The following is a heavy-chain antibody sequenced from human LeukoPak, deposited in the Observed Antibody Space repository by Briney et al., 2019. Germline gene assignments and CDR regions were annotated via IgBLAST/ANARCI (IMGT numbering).Heavy chain of an antibody. J-gene: IGHJ6*02. CDR2: ISGSGGST. V-gene: IGHV3-23*01. CDR3: AKVVRGVNYYYYGMDV. Sequence: GGSLRLSCAASGFTFSSYAMSWVRQAPGKGLEWVSAISGSGGSTYYADSVKGRFTISRDNSKNTLYLQMNSLRAEDTAVYYCAKVVRGVNYYYYGMDVWGQGTTVTVSS. CDR1: GFTFSSYA. D-gene: IGHD3-10*01.